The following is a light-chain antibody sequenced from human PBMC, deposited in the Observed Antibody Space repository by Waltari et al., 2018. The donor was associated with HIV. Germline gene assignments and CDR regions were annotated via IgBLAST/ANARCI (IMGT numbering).Light chain of an antibody. CDR3: QQYSSVPPT. Sequence: DIVMTQSPDSLAVSLGERATINCKSSQSVFYSSNNKNYLAWYQQKPRQPPKLLIYWASTRESGVPDRFSGSGSGTDFTLTISSLQAEDVAVYFCQQYSSVPPTFGQGTKVEIE. V-gene: IGKV4-1*01. CDR1: QSVFYSSNNKNY. J-gene: IGKJ1*01. CDR2: WAS.